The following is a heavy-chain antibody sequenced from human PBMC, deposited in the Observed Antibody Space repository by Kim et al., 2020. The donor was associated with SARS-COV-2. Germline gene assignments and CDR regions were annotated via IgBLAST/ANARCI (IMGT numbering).Heavy chain of an antibody. V-gene: IGHV4-31*03. CDR1: GGSISSGGYY. CDR2: IYYSGST. Sequence: SETLSLTCTVSGGSISSGGYYWSWIRQHPGKGLEWIGYIYYSGSTYYNPSLKSRVTISVDTSKNQFSLKLSSVTAADTAVYYCARGKRRRGYSGYDFDYWGQGTLVTVSS. J-gene: IGHJ4*02. D-gene: IGHD5-12*01. CDR3: ARGKRRRGYSGYDFDY.